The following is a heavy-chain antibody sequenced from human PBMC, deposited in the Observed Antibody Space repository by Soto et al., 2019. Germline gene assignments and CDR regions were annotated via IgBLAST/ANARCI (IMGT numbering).Heavy chain of an antibody. CDR1: GGSISSSNW. CDR3: ARTGERWILGYYFDY. Sequence: SETLSLTCAVSGGSISSSNWWSWVRQPPGKGLEWIGDIYHSGSTNYNPSLKSRVTISVDKSKNQFSLKLSSVTAADTAVYYCARTGERWILGYYFDYWGQGTLVTVSS. V-gene: IGHV4-4*02. CDR2: IYHSGST. D-gene: IGHD2-2*03. J-gene: IGHJ4*02.